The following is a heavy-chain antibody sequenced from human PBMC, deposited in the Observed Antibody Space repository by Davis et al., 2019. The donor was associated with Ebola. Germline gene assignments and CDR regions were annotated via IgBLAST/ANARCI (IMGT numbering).Heavy chain of an antibody. CDR3: ARDMGMVQEANWFDP. D-gene: IGHD3-10*01. V-gene: IGHV1-18*01. CDR1: LYTFISYG. J-gene: IGHJ5*02. Sequence: ASVPVSCKASLYTFISYGISWLRQAPGQGLEWMGWISAYNGNTNYAQKLQGRVTMTTDTSTSTAYMELRSLRSDDTAVYYCARDMGMVQEANWFDPWGQGTLVTVSS. CDR2: ISAYNGNT.